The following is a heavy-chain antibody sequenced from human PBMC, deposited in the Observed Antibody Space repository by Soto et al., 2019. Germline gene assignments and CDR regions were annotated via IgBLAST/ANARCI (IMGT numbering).Heavy chain of an antibody. CDR2: IWYDGSKK. Sequence: QVQLVESGGGVVQPGRSLRLSCVTSGFSFSSHAMHWVRQAPGKGLEWVAVIWYDGSKKYYADSVKGRFTISRDNSKNTLNLKMNRLRVEDKAMYYCVRKGSIAAAGYWWFAPWRQGTQVTVSS. CDR3: VRKGSIAAAGYWWFAP. D-gene: IGHD6-13*01. V-gene: IGHV3-33*01. J-gene: IGHJ5*02. CDR1: GFSFSSHA.